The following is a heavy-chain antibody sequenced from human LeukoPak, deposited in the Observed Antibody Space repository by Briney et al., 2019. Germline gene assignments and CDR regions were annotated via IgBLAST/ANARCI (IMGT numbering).Heavy chain of an antibody. D-gene: IGHD2-21*02. J-gene: IGHJ3*02. CDR3: ARGFSEIVVVTAPLDAFDI. Sequence: SETLSLTCAVYGGSFSGYYWSWIRQPPGKGLDWIGEINHSGSTNYNPSLKSRVTISVDTSKNQFSLKLSSVTAADTAVYYCARGFSEIVVVTAPLDAFDIWGQGTMVTVSS. V-gene: IGHV4-34*01. CDR1: GGSFSGYY. CDR2: INHSGST.